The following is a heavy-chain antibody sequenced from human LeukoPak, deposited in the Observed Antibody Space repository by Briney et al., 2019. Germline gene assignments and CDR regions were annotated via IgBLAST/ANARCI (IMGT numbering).Heavy chain of an antibody. CDR1: GGSISSSNW. CDR3: ARGSYYYDSSEVRIPDAFDI. V-gene: IGHV4-4*02. D-gene: IGHD3-22*01. Sequence: SGTLSLTCAVSGGSISSSNWWSWVRQPPGKGLEWIGEIYHSGSTNYNPSLKSRVTISVDKSKNQFSLKLSSVTAADTAVYYCARGSYYYDSSEVRIPDAFDIWGQGTMVTVSS. J-gene: IGHJ3*02. CDR2: IYHSGST.